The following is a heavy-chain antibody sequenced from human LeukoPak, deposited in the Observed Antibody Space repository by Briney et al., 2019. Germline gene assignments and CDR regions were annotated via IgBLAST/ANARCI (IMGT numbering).Heavy chain of an antibody. J-gene: IGHJ4*02. D-gene: IGHD4-17*01. Sequence: GGSLRLSCAASGFSFISYGMHWVRPAPGKGLEWVGVISDDGRRKDYADSVKGRFTISSDNSKDTLYLQMNSLRAEDTAVYYCAKRPSDYGDYVSYFDYWGQGTLVTVSS. CDR2: ISDDGRRK. CDR3: AKRPSDYGDYVSYFDY. CDR1: GFSFISYG. V-gene: IGHV3-30*18.